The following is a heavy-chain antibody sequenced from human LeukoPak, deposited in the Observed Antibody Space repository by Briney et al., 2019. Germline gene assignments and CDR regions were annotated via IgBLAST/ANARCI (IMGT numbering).Heavy chain of an antibody. J-gene: IGHJ4*02. D-gene: IGHD3-22*01. CDR3: AKDSEHYYANSARRGYFDY. Sequence: GGSLRLSCAASGFTFSSFAMSWVRQAPGKGLEWVSPISASGTSTYYADSVKGRFTISRDNSKNTLYLQMKSLRAEDTAVYYCAKDSEHYYANSARRGYFDYWGQGTLVTVSS. V-gene: IGHV3-23*01. CDR1: GFTFSSFA. CDR2: ISASGTST.